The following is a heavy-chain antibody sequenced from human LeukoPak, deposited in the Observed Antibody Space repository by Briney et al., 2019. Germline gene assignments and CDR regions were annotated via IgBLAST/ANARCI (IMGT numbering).Heavy chain of an antibody. CDR2: ISVYNGNT. CDR3: ARARMVGVPAAPYWFDP. J-gene: IGHJ5*02. Sequence: GASVKVSCKASGYTFTSYGISWVRQAAGQGLEWMGWISVYNGNTNYAQKVQGRVTMTTDTSTSTAHMELRSLRSDDTAVYYCARARMVGVPAAPYWFDPWGQGTLVTVSS. V-gene: IGHV1-18*01. D-gene: IGHD2-2*01. CDR1: GYTFTSYG.